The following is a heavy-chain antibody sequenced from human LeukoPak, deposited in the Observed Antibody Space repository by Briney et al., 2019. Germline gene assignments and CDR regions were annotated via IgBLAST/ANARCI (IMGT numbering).Heavy chain of an antibody. Sequence: GGSLRLSCAASGFTFSSYAMHWVRQAPGKGLEWVAVISYDGSNKYYADSVKSRFTISRDNSKNTLYLQMNSLRAEDTAVYYCAKADYFDYWGQGTLVTVSS. CDR1: GFTFSSYA. CDR3: AKADYFDY. CDR2: ISYDGSNK. J-gene: IGHJ4*02. V-gene: IGHV3-30*04.